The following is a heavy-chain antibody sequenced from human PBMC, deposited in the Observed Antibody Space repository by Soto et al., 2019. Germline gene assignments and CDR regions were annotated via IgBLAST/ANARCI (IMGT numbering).Heavy chain of an antibody. D-gene: IGHD2-15*01. CDR1: GFTFSCYA. CDR2: ISDDGSNK. J-gene: IGHJ4*02. Sequence: QVQLVESGGGVVQPGRSLRLSCAASGFTFSCYAMHWVRQAPGKGLEWVAVISDDGSNKYYADSVKGRFTISRDNSKNTLYLQMNSLRAEDTAVYYCARDSIVVVVAATGVPDYWGQGTLVTVSS. CDR3: ARDSIVVVVAATGVPDY. V-gene: IGHV3-30-3*01.